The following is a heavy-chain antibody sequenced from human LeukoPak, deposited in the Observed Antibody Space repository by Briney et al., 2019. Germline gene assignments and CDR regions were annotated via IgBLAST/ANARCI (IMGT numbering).Heavy chain of an antibody. CDR3: ARDSKGSVTTFSYYYYYMDV. CDR1: GYTFTYRY. J-gene: IGHJ6*03. D-gene: IGHD4-17*01. Sequence: SVKVSCKASGYTFTYRYLHWVRQAPGQGLEWMGGIIPIFGTANYAQKFQGRVTITADESTSTAYMELSSLRSEDTAVYYCARDSKGSVTTFSYYYYYMDVWGKGTTVTVSS. CDR2: IIPIFGTA. V-gene: IGHV1-69*13.